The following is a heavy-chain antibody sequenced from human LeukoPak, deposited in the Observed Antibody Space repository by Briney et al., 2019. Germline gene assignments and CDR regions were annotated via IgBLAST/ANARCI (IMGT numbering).Heavy chain of an antibody. V-gene: IGHV4-30-2*01. CDR2: IYDRGNT. Sequence: SETLSLTCAVSGGSISSGDSPWSWIRQPPGKGLEWMGCIYDRGNTYYNPSLKSRVTISVDWSKNQFSLKLSSVTAADTAVYYCARDRGRSSYYYGMDVWGQGTTVIVSS. CDR1: GGSISSGDSP. D-gene: IGHD2-15*01. CDR3: ARDRGRSSYYYGMDV. J-gene: IGHJ6*02.